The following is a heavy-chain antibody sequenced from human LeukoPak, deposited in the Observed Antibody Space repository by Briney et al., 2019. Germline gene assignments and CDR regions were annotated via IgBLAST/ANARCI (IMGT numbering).Heavy chain of an antibody. D-gene: IGHD4-17*01. CDR3: ARDADGDNPPYY. Sequence: GGSLRLSCAASGFTFSAYYMAWVRQAPGKGLEWVSHIIGDSSDRQYADSVKGRFTISRDNAKSSLFLQMNSLRDEDTAVYYCARDADGDNPPYYWGQGTLVTVSS. V-gene: IGHV3-11*05. J-gene: IGHJ4*02. CDR1: GFTFSAYY. CDR2: IIGDSSDR.